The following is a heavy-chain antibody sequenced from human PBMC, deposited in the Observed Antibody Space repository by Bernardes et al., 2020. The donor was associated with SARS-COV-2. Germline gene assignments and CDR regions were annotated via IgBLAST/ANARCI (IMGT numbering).Heavy chain of an antibody. CDR2: IHHSGIT. D-gene: IGHD6-19*01. V-gene: IGHV4-61*01. J-gene: IGHJ4*02. CDR3: ARESSRNYNYFDS. CDR1: GGSISSDNHY. Sequence: SETLSLTCAVSGGSISSDNHYWNWIRQSPGKGLEWIANIHHSGITYYNPSLQSRVSISIDTSQNQFSLRLNSVTPADTAVYRCARESSRNYNYFDSWGQGILVTVSS.